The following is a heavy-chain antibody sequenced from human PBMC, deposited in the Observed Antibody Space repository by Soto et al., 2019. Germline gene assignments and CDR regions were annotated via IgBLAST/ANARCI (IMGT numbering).Heavy chain of an antibody. V-gene: IGHV3-21*01. D-gene: IGHD1-20*01. CDR3: SRDNWNPDY. Sequence: EVQMVESGGGLVKPGGSLRLSCAASGFSFSTYTMNWIRQAPGKGLEWVSSISSGGSDIFYAGSVKGRFTISRDNARSSLFLQMSSLRAEDTAVYYCSRDNWNPDYWGQGTLVTVSP. CDR1: GFSFSTYT. CDR2: ISSGGSDI. J-gene: IGHJ4*02.